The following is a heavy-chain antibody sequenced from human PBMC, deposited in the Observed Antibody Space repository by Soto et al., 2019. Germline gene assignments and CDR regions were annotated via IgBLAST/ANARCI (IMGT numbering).Heavy chain of an antibody. D-gene: IGHD2-2*02. CDR1: GYTFTSYD. Sequence: ASVKVSCKTSGYTFTSYDINWVRQATGQGLEWMGWMNPDSGNRGYAQKFQGRVTMTTDTSISTAYMELSGLRYEDTAMYYCAKGSSRGYCSGNTCYKINYWGQGTLVTVSS. CDR3: AKGSSRGYCSGNTCYKINY. CDR2: MNPDSGNR. V-gene: IGHV1-8*01. J-gene: IGHJ4*02.